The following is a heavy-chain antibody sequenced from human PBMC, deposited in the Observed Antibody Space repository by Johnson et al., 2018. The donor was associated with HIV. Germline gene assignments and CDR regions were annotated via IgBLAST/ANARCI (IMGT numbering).Heavy chain of an antibody. J-gene: IGHJ3*02. V-gene: IGHV4-4*02. D-gene: IGHD2-21*02. CDR2: IYHSGST. CDR1: GFTFSSYW. CDR3: AREGVLGETVTADDAFDI. Sequence: QVQLVESGGGLVQPGGSLRLSCAASGFTFSSYWWSWVRQPPGKGLEWIGAIYHSGSTNYNPSLKSRVTIPVDKSRNQFSLTLSSVTAADTAVYYCAREGVLGETVTADDAFDIWGQGTMVTVSS.